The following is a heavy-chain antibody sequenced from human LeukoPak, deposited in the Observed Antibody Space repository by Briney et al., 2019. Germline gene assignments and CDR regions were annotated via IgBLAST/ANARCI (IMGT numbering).Heavy chain of an antibody. CDR1: GGSISSHY. V-gene: IGHV4-59*11. D-gene: IGHD4-17*01. CDR3: ARLTVTSTDAFDI. CDR2: IYYSGGT. Sequence: SETLSPTCTVSGGSISSHYWSWIRQPPGKGLEWIGYIYYSGGTNYNPSLKSRVTISVDTSKNQFSLKLSSVTAADTAVYYCARLTVTSTDAFDIWGQGTMVTVSS. J-gene: IGHJ3*02.